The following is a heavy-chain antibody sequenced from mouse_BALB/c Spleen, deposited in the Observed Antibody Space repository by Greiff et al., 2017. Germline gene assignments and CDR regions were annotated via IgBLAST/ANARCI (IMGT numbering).Heavy chain of an antibody. CDR1: GYTFTSYD. V-gene: IGHV1-85*01. CDR3: AREGTGTDFDY. D-gene: IGHD4-1*01. J-gene: IGHJ2*01. CDR2: IFPGDGST. Sequence: QVQLQQSGAELVKPGASVKLSCKASGYTFTSYDINWVRQRPEQGLEWIGWIFPGDGSTKYNEKFKGKATLTADTSSSTAYMQLSSLTSEDSAVYFCAREGTGTDFDYWGQGTTLTVSS.